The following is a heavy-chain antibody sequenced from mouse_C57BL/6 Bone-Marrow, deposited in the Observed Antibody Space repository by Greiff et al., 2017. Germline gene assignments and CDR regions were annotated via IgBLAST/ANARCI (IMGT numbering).Heavy chain of an antibody. CDR3: ARGDYGNSYAMDY. J-gene: IGHJ4*01. Sequence: EVKLMESGGGLVQPGGSLKLSCAASGFTFSDYYMYWVRQTPEKRLEWVAYISNGGGSTYYPDTVKGRFTISRDNAKNTLYLQMSRLKSEDTAMYYCARGDYGNSYAMDYWGQGTSVTVSS. CDR2: ISNGGGST. CDR1: GFTFSDYY. V-gene: IGHV5-12*01. D-gene: IGHD2-1*01.